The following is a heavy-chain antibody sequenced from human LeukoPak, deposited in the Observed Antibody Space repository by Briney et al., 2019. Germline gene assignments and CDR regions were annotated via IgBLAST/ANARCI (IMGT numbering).Heavy chain of an antibody. D-gene: IGHD3-9*01. Sequence: PGGSLRLSCAAPGFTFSSYGMHWVRQAPGKGLEWVAFIRYDGSNKYYADSVKGRFTISRDNAKNSLYLQMNSLRAEDTAVYYCARQRGDILTGYYMPRGFDYWGQGTLVTVSS. CDR2: IRYDGSNK. J-gene: IGHJ4*02. CDR1: GFTFSSYG. V-gene: IGHV3-30*02. CDR3: ARQRGDILTGYYMPRGFDY.